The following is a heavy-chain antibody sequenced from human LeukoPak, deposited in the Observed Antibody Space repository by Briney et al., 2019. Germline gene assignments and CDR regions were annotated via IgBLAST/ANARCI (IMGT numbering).Heavy chain of an antibody. V-gene: IGHV3-33*01. CDR3: ARGPGDYGGYYGMDV. CDR1: GFTFSSDG. D-gene: IGHD4-17*01. J-gene: IGHJ6*02. CDR2: IWYDGSNK. Sequence: GGSLRLSCAASGFTFSSDGMHWVRQAPGKGLEWVAVIWYDGSNKYCADSVKGRFTISRDNSKNTLYLQMNSLRAEDTAVYYCARGPGDYGGYYGMDVWGQGTTVTVSS.